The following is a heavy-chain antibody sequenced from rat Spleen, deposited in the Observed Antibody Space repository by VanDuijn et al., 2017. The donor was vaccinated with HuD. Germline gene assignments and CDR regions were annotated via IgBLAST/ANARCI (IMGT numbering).Heavy chain of an antibody. V-gene: IGHV2-6*01. D-gene: IGHD1-4*01. J-gene: IGHJ2*01. CDR2: MSGGRST. CDR3: ARSNGYGPFDY. Sequence: QVQLKESGPGLVQPSQTLSLTCTVSGFSLNTYTVSWVRQPPGKGLEWIAAMSGGRSTYYNSVLKSRLSNTWDTSKSQVLLKMNSLQTEDTAMYFCARSNGYGPFDYWGQGVMVTVSP. CDR1: GFSLNTYT.